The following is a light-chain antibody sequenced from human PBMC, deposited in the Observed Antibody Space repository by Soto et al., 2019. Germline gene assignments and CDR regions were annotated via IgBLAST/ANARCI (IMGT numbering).Light chain of an antibody. Sequence: DIQITQSPSSLSAYVGDRVTITCRASQVINNYLAWYQQRPWKVPKPLIYAASTLQSGVPSRFSGSVSGTDFTLTIIILQPEDVATYYYQKYNSAPLTFGGGSKVDI. CDR2: AAS. CDR3: QKYNSAPLT. V-gene: IGKV1-27*01. J-gene: IGKJ4*01. CDR1: QVINNY.